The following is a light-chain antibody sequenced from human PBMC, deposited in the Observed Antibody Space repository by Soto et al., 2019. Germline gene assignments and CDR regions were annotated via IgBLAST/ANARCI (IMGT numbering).Light chain of an antibody. CDR1: QTSSSW. Sequence: DIQMTQYPSTLSGSVGDRVTITCRASQTSSSWLAWYQQKPGKAPKLLIDKASTLKSGVPSSFSGSGSGTEFTLTISSLQPNVFATYSCQHYNSYSAAFGQGTKVELK. CDR3: QHYNSYSAA. J-gene: IGKJ1*01. CDR2: KAS. V-gene: IGKV1-5*03.